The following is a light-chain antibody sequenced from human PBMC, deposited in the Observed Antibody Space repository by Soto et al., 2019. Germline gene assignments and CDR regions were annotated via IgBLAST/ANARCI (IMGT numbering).Light chain of an antibody. CDR3: QQYDNWPPLT. Sequence: EIVMTQSPATLSVSPGERATLSCRASQSISSNLAWYQQKPGQAPRLLIYSTSTRATGIPARFSASGSGTDCTLTISSLQSEDFAVYYCQQYDNWPPLTFGGGTRVEIK. V-gene: IGKV3D-15*01. CDR2: STS. J-gene: IGKJ4*01. CDR1: QSISSN.